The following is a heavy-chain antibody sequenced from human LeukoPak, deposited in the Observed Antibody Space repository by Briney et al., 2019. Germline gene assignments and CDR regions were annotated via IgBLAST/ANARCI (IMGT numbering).Heavy chain of an antibody. CDR2: IYPGNSNT. CDR1: GYSFTSYW. Sequence: GESLKISCKGSGYSFTSYWTGWVRQMPGKGLEWVGSIYPGNSNTRYSPSFQGQVTISADTSISTAYLQWSSLKASDTAMYYCARIEYDSSAHFDYWGQGTLVTVSS. J-gene: IGHJ4*02. CDR3: ARIEYDSSAHFDY. D-gene: IGHD3-22*01. V-gene: IGHV5-51*01.